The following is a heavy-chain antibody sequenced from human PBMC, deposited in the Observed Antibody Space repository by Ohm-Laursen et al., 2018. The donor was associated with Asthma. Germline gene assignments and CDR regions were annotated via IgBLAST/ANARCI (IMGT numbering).Heavy chain of an antibody. CDR2: IWYGGSDK. CDR1: GFTFTSYD. J-gene: IGHJ4*02. Sequence: SLRLSCAASGFTFTSYDMYWVRQAPGKGLEFVAVIWYGGSDKYYADSVKGRFTISRDNSKNTLYLQLNSLRDEDTAVYYCARGYDYGTYWGQGTLVTVSS. D-gene: IGHD4-17*01. CDR3: ARGYDYGTY. V-gene: IGHV3-33*08.